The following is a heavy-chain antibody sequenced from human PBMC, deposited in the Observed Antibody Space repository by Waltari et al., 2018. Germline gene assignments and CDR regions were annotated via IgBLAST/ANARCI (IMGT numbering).Heavy chain of an antibody. Sequence: EVQLVQSGVEVNKPGESLKISCKGSGYSFVYYRIGWVRQMPGKGLEWMGIIYPGDSDTTYSPSFQGQVTISADKSISTAYLQWSSLKASDTAMYYCARGRANSFFDYWGQGTLVTVSS. CDR1: GYSFVYYR. D-gene: IGHD7-27*01. CDR3: ARGRANSFFDY. V-gene: IGHV5-51*01. CDR2: IYPGDSDT. J-gene: IGHJ4*02.